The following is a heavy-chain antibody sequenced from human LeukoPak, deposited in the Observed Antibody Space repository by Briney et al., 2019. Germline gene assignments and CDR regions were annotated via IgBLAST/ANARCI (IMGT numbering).Heavy chain of an antibody. CDR1: GYTFTSYD. V-gene: IGHV1-8*01. CDR2: MNPNSGNT. Sequence: ASVKVSCKASGYTFTSYDINWVRQATGQGLEWMGWMNPNSGNTGYAQKFQGRVTMTRNTSISTAYMELSSLRSEDTAVYYCARVALLNTIFGVVIRLDYYYGMDVWGQGTTVTVSS. CDR3: ARVALLNTIFGVVIRLDYYYGMDV. J-gene: IGHJ6*02. D-gene: IGHD3-3*01.